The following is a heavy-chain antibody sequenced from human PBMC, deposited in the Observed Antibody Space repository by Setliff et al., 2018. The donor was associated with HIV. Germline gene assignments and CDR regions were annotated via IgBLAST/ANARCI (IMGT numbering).Heavy chain of an antibody. Sequence: SETLSLTCTVSGDSISGQYWSWIRQPPGKGLEWIGFIFASGDTKYNPSLQSRVSMSIDTSKNQFSLKLSSVTAADTAVYYCARHSGVASPNWFDPWGQGTLVTVCS. CDR1: GDSISGQY. CDR3: ARHSGVASPNWFDP. CDR2: IFASGDT. J-gene: IGHJ5*02. V-gene: IGHV4-4*09. D-gene: IGHD3-10*01.